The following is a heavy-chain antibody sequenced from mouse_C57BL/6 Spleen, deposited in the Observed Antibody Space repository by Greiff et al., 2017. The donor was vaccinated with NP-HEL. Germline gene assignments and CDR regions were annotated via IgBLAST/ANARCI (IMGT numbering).Heavy chain of an antibody. J-gene: IGHJ2*01. V-gene: IGHV1-15*01. CDR3: TKRNWDEGY. CDR2: IDPETGGT. Sequence: VQLQQSGAELVRPGASVTLSCKASGYTFTDYEVHWVKQTPVHGLEWIGAIDPETGGTAYNQKFKGKAILTADKSSSTAYMELRSLTSEDSAVYYCTKRNWDEGYWGQGTTLTVSS. CDR1: GYTFTDYE. D-gene: IGHD4-1*01.